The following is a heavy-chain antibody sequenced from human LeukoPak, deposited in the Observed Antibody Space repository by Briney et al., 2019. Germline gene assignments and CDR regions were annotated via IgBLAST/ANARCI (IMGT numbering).Heavy chain of an antibody. V-gene: IGHV3-23*01. D-gene: IGHD3-10*01. CDR1: GFTFDNYV. CDR3: AKDLFSGSGRAGNMDV. Sequence: PGGSLRLSGAASGFTFDNYVMAWFLQAPGKGLEWFSTISAVFANTYSADSVKGRFTISRDNSKSTLYLQMNSLRAEDTAVYYCAKDLFSGSGRAGNMDVWGKGTTVTVS. J-gene: IGHJ6*03. CDR2: ISAVFANT.